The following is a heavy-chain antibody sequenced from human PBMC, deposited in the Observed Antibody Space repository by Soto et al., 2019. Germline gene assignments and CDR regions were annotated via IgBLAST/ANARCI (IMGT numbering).Heavy chain of an antibody. Sequence: SGPTLVNPTQTLTLTCTFSGFSLSTSGVGVGWIRQPPGKALEWLALIYWDDDKRYSPSLKSRLTITKDTSKNQVVLTMTNMDPVDTATYYGALKGSGTTPFAFDYWGQGTLVTVSS. V-gene: IGHV2-5*02. D-gene: IGHD1-1*01. CDR2: IYWDDDK. CDR3: ALKGSGTTPFAFDY. J-gene: IGHJ4*02. CDR1: GFSLSTSGVG.